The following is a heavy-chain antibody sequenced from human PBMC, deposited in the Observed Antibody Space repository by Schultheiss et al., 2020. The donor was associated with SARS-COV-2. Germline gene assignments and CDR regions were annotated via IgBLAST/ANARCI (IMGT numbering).Heavy chain of an antibody. CDR2: ISWNSGSI. Sequence: GESLKISCAASGFTFSDYYMSWIRQAPGKGLEWVSGISWNSGSIEYADSVKGRFTISRENAKNSLYLQMNSLRAEDTAVYYCARLFWAAVYYFDYWGQGTLVTVSS. V-gene: IGHV3-11*04. J-gene: IGHJ4*02. D-gene: IGHD3-10*02. CDR3: ARLFWAAVYYFDY. CDR1: GFTFSDYY.